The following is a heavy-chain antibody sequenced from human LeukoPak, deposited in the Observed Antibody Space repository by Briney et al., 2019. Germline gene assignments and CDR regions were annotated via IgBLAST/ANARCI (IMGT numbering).Heavy chain of an antibody. CDR3: ARVLLTAAAGLCGMDV. V-gene: IGHV4-31*03. CDR1: GGSLSSGGYY. J-gene: IGHJ6*02. D-gene: IGHD6-13*01. Sequence: PSETLSLTCTVSGGSLSSGGYYWSWIRQHPGTGLEWIGYIYYSGSTYYNPSLKSRVTISVDTSKNQFSLKLSSVTAADTAVYYCARVLLTAAAGLCGMDVWGQGTTVTVSS. CDR2: IYYSGST.